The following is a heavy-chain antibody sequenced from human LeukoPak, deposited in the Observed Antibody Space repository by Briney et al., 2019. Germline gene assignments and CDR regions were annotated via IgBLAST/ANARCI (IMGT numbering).Heavy chain of an antibody. J-gene: IGHJ4*02. D-gene: IGHD5-18*01. CDR1: GFTFSSYA. V-gene: IGHV3-64*01. CDR3: ARAEYSYNDY. Sequence: GGSLRLSCAASGFTFSSYAMHWVRQAPGKGLEYVSAISSNGGSTYYANSVKGRFTISRDNSKNTLYLQMGSLRAEDMAVYYCARAEYSYNDYWGQGTLVTVSS. CDR2: ISSNGGST.